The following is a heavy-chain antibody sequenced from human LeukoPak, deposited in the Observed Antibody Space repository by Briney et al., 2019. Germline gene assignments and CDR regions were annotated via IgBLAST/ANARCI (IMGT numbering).Heavy chain of an antibody. CDR2: IYYSGST. CDR1: GGSISSGGYY. D-gene: IGHD2-15*01. CDR3: ARDCSGGSCYYYYGMDV. V-gene: IGHV4-30-4*08. Sequence: SQTLSLTCTVSGGSISSGGYYWSWIRQPPGKGLEWIGYIYYSGSTYYNPSLKSRVTISVDTSKNQFSLKLSSVTAADTAVYYCARDCSGGSCYYYYGMDVWGQGTTVTVSS. J-gene: IGHJ6*02.